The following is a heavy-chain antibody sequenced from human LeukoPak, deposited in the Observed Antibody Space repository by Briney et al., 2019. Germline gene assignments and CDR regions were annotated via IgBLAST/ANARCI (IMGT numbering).Heavy chain of an antibody. Sequence: ASVTVSCKTSGYSFTDYYMHWVRQAPGQGLEWMGWINPNSGGTSSAQKFQGRVTMTRDTSITTVYMEVSWLTSDGTAIYYCARADRLDGGPYLIGPWGQGTLVTVSS. J-gene: IGHJ5*02. D-gene: IGHD2-21*01. CDR2: INPNSGGT. CDR1: GYSFTDYY. V-gene: IGHV1-2*02. CDR3: ARADRLDGGPYLIGP.